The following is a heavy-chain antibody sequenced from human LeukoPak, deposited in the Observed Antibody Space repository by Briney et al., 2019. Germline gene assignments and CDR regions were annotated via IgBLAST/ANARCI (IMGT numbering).Heavy chain of an antibody. J-gene: IGHJ5*02. D-gene: IGHD3-10*01. V-gene: IGHV3-48*03. Sequence: GGSLRLSCAASGFTFSSYEMNWVRQAPGKGLEWVSYISSSGSTIYYAGSVKGRFTISRDNAKNSLYLQMNSLRAEDTAVYYCARVDRVLLWFGDPKERWFDPWGQGTLVTVSS. CDR3: ARVDRVLLWFGDPKERWFDP. CDR2: ISSSGSTI. CDR1: GFTFSSYE.